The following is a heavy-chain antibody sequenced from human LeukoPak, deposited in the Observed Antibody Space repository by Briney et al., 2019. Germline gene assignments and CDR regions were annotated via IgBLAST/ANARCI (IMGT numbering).Heavy chain of an antibody. V-gene: IGHV4-39*07. CDR3: ARDRDYFLY. CDR1: GGSISSSSYY. J-gene: IGHJ4*02. Sequence: SETLSLTCTVSGGSISSSSYYWGWIRQPPGKGLEWIGSIYYSGTTYYNPSLKSRVTIAVDTSKNQFSLKLSSVTAADTAVYYCARDRDYFLYWGQGTLVTVSS. CDR2: IYYSGTT.